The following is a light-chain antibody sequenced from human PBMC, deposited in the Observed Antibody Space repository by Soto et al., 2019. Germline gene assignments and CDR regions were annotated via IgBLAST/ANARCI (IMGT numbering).Light chain of an antibody. CDR3: QHYNSYSEA. CDR2: KAS. Sequence: DIQMTQSTAALSGSVEDRVSIACLASQTISSWLAWYQQKPGKAPKLLIYKASTLKSGVPSRFSGSGSGTEFTLTISSLQPDDFATYYCQHYNSYSEAFGQGTKVDIK. CDR1: QTISSW. V-gene: IGKV1-5*03. J-gene: IGKJ1*01.